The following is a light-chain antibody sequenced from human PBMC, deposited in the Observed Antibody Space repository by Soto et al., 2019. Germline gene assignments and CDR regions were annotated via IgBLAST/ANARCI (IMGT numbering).Light chain of an antibody. Sequence: QSALTQPASVSGSPGQSITISCTGTSRDVGGYNYVSWYQQHPGKAPKLLIYEVTNRPSGVSSRFSGSKSGNTASLTISGLQAEDEADYYCQSFTGSSTLVFGIGTKVTVL. CDR1: SRDVGGYNY. V-gene: IGLV2-14*01. CDR3: QSFTGSSTLV. J-gene: IGLJ1*01. CDR2: EVT.